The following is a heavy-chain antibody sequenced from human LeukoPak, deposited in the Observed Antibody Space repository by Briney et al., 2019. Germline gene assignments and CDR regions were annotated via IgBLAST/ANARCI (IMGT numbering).Heavy chain of an antibody. CDR3: ARDLVRSRPPGGFDY. CDR2: IYFSGST. D-gene: IGHD6-6*01. CDR1: GGSTNSYY. V-gene: IGHV4-59*01. J-gene: IGHJ4*02. Sequence: SETLSLTCTVPGGSTNSYYWSWIRQPPGKGLEWIGYIYFSGSTHYNPSLKSRVTISVDTSKNQFSLKLSSVTPTDTAVYYCARDLVRSRPPGGFDYWGQGSLVTVSS.